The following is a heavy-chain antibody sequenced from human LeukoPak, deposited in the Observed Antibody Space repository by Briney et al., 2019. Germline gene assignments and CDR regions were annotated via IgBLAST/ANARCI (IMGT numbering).Heavy chain of an antibody. CDR2: ISGSGGST. CDR3: AKDQSRYCSGGSCYGNDY. D-gene: IGHD2-15*01. V-gene: IGHV3-23*01. CDR1: GFTFSSYA. Sequence: GGSLRLSCAASGFTFSSYAMSWVRQAPGKGLEWVSAISGSGGSTYYADSVKGRFTISRDNSKNTLYLQMNSLRAEDTAVYYCAKDQSRYCSGGSCYGNDYWGRGTLVTVSS. J-gene: IGHJ4*02.